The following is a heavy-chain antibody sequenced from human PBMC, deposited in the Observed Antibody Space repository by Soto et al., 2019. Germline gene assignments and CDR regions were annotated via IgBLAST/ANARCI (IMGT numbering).Heavy chain of an antibody. Sequence: ASVKVSCKASGYTFTSYYMHWVRQAPGQGLEWMGIINPSGGSTSYAQTFQGRVTITADESTSTAYMELSSLRSDDTAVYFCARYRHCSGDSCNYYYIMDVWGQGTTVTVSS. CDR2: INPSGGST. V-gene: IGHV1-46*01. J-gene: IGHJ6*02. CDR3: ARYRHCSGDSCNYYYIMDV. D-gene: IGHD2-15*01. CDR1: GYTFTSYY.